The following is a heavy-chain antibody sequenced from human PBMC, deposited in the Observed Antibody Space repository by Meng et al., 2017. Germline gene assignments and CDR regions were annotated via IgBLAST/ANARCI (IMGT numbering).Heavy chain of an antibody. Sequence: SETLSLTCAVSGYSISSGYYWGWSRQPPGKGLEWIGSIYHSGSTYYNPSLKSRVTISVDTSKNQFSLKLSSVTAADTAVYYCARGTVGGYYYPYYFDYWGQGTPVTVST. D-gene: IGHD3-22*01. J-gene: IGHJ4*02. V-gene: IGHV4-38-2*01. CDR3: ARGTVGGYYYPYYFDY. CDR2: IYHSGST. CDR1: GYSISSGYY.